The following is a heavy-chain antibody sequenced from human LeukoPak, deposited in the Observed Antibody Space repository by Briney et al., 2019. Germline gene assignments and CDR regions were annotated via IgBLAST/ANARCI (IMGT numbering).Heavy chain of an antibody. J-gene: IGHJ4*02. CDR2: IKQDGSEK. CDR1: GFTFSSYW. D-gene: IGHD2-2*01. CDR3: ARDRCSSSSCYPDY. V-gene: IGHV3-7*01. Sequence: PGGSLRLSCAASGFTFSSYWMTWVRQAPGKGLEWVANIKQDGSEKYYVDSVKGRFTISRDNAKNSLYLQMNSLRAEDTAVYYCARDRCSSSSCYPDYWGQGTLVTVSS.